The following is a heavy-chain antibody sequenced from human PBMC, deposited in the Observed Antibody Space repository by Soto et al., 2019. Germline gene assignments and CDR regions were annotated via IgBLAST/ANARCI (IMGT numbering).Heavy chain of an antibody. CDR2: IYYSGRT. J-gene: IGHJ4*02. Sequence: PSETLSLTCTVSGGSISSSSYYWGWIRQHPGKGLEWIGNIYYSGRTYYNPSLKSRVILSVDTSKNHFSLTLRSVTAADSAMYYCASVIGGDSAYYFDFWGQGALVTVSS. CDR3: ASVIGGDSAYYFDF. V-gene: IGHV4-31*03. CDR1: GGSISSSSYY. D-gene: IGHD2-21*02.